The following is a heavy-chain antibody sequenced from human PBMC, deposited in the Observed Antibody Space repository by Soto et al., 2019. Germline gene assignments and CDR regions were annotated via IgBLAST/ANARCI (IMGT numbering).Heavy chain of an antibody. CDR1: GLTFSTYA. D-gene: IGHD5-12*01. Sequence: EVHLLESGGDLVQPGGSLRLSCTASGLTFSTYAMSWVRQAPGKGLEWVSAIGGSGTGGRTYYADSVKGRFTISKDKSKNTVYMQMNSLKDDDTAVYYCAKSPRGLDGYKSDSYGMDVWGQGTTVTVSS. CDR3: AKSPRGLDGYKSDSYGMDV. V-gene: IGHV3-23*01. CDR2: IGGSGTGGRT. J-gene: IGHJ6*02.